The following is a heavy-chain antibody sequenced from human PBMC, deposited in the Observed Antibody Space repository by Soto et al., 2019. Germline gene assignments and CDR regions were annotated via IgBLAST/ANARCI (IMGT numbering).Heavy chain of an antibody. CDR3: ASDYGGNSGAFDI. CDR1: GGSISSSSYY. CDR2: IYYSGST. Sequence: QLQLQESGPGLVKPSETLSLTCTVSGGSISSSSYYWGWIRQPPGKGLEWIGSIYYSGSTYYNPSLKSRVTISVDMSKNQFSLKLSSVTAAYTAVYYCASDYGGNSGAFDIWGQGTMVTVSS. J-gene: IGHJ3*02. V-gene: IGHV4-39*01. D-gene: IGHD4-17*01.